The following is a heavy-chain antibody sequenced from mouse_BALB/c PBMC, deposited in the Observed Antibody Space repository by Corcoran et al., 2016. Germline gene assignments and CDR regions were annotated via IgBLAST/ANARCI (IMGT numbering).Heavy chain of an antibody. Sequence: QVQLQQSGAELMKPGASVKISCKATGYTFSSYWIEWVKQRPGHGLEWIGEILPGSGSTNYNEKFKGKATFTADTSSNTAYKQLSSLTSEDSAVYYCARVNWAGAYWGQGTLVTVSA. CDR1: GYTFSSYW. CDR3: ARVNWAGAY. V-gene: IGHV1-9*01. CDR2: ILPGSGST. J-gene: IGHJ3*01. D-gene: IGHD4-1*01.